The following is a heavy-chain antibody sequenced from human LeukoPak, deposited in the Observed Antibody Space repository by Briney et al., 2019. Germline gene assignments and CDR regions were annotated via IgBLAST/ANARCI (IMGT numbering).Heavy chain of an antibody. J-gene: IGHJ4*02. D-gene: IGHD5-18*01. V-gene: IGHV3-15*01. CDR1: GFTFSSYG. CDR2: IKSKTDGGTT. CDR3: ATPLYNFGYMDYYFDS. Sequence: GGSLRLSCAASGFTFSSYGMSWVRQAPGKGLEWVGHIKSKTDGGTTDYTAPVKGRFTISRDDPENTLYLQMNSLKTEDTAVYYCATPLYNFGYMDYYFDSWGQGTLVTVSS.